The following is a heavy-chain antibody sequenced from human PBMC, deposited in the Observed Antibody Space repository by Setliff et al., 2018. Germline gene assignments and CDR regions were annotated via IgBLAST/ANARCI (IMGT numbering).Heavy chain of an antibody. CDR2: INHSGST. J-gene: IGHJ5*02. D-gene: IGHD2-2*01. Sequence: SETLSLTCAVYSGSFSGYFWSWIRQPPGQGLEWIGEINHSGSTNYNPSLKSRVTISVDTSKNQFSLKLSSVTAADTAVYYCARGIGGYCSSMSCSNESWPWGQGTLVTAPQ. CDR1: SGSFSGYF. CDR3: ARGIGGYCSSMSCSNESWP. V-gene: IGHV4-34*01.